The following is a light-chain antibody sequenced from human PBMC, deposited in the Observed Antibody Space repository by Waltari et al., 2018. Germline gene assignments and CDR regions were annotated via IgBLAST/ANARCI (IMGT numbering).Light chain of an antibody. CDR3: CSYTPYQWV. Sequence: QSALTQPASVSGSPGQSITILCTGTSSDIGGYDYVSWYQQHPGNAPKLIIFDVTNPPSGVADRFSGSKSGNTASLTISGLQADDEAVYYCCSYTPYQWVFGGGTSLTVL. CDR2: DVT. J-gene: IGLJ3*02. V-gene: IGLV2-14*03. CDR1: SSDIGGYDY.